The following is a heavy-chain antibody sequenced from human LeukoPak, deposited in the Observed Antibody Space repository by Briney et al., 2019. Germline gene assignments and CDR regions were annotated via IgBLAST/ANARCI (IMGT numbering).Heavy chain of an antibody. D-gene: IGHD3-3*01. Sequence: ASVKVSCKASGYTFTSYYMHWVRQAPGQGLEWMGIINPSGGSTSYAQKFQGRVTMTRETSTSTVYMELSSLRSEDTAVYYCASSSPRRHYDFWSGYDNWFDPWGQGTLVTVSS. CDR3: ASSSPRRHYDFWSGYDNWFDP. J-gene: IGHJ5*02. V-gene: IGHV1-46*01. CDR2: INPSGGST. CDR1: GYTFTSYY.